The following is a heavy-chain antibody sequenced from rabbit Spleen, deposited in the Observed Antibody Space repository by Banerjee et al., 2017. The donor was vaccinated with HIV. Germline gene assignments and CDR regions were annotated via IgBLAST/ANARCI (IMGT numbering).Heavy chain of an antibody. CDR1: GVSFSISSY. CDR2: INTITGKS. V-gene: IGHV1S45*01. J-gene: IGHJ4*01. D-gene: IGHD2-1*01. CDR3: ARGSATMTMVITGYYLSL. Sequence: QEQLVESGGGLVKPGASLTLTCTASGVSFSISSYMCWVRQAPGKGLEWIACINTITGKSVYASWAKGRFIMSRTSSTTVTLQLRSLTAADTATYFCARGSATMTMVITGYYLSLWGPGTLVTVS.